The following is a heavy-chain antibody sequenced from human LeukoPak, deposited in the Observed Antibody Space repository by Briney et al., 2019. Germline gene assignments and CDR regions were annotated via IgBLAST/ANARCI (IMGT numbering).Heavy chain of an antibody. J-gene: IGHJ4*02. CDR2: INPRGGST. D-gene: IGHD3-22*01. V-gene: IGHV1-46*01. CDR3: ARGSGRTMIVPQPFDY. CDR1: GYTFTSYY. Sequence: ASVKVSCKASGYTFTSYYMHWVRQAPGQGGEWMGLINPRGGSTSYAQKFQGRVTMTRDTSTSTVYMELSSLRSEDTAVYYCARGSGRTMIVPQPFDYWGQGTLVSVSS.